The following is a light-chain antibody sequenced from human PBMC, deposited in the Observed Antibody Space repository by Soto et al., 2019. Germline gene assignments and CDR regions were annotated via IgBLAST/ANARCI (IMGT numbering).Light chain of an antibody. CDR2: AAS. J-gene: IGKJ1*01. CDR1: HSVASNY. V-gene: IGKV3-20*01. Sequence: EIVLAQSPATLSLSPGERATISCRASHSVASNYLAWYQQKHGQAPRLIIFAASSRATGVPHRFSASGSGTDFTLTISRLEAEDFAVYFCQQYGGSPPWTFGQGTKVDIK. CDR3: QQYGGSPPWT.